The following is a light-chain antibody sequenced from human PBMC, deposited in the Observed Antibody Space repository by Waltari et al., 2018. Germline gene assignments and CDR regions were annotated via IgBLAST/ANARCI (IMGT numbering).Light chain of an antibody. CDR1: QSVGTW. CDR3: QQYSSFST. Sequence: DIQMTQSPSTLSASVGDRVTISCRASQSVGTWLAWYQQKPGKAPKLLIYMASSLESGVPSRFSGRGSGTKFTLTISSLQPDDFATYSCQQYSSFSTFGQGTKV. V-gene: IGKV1-5*03. CDR2: MAS. J-gene: IGKJ2*01.